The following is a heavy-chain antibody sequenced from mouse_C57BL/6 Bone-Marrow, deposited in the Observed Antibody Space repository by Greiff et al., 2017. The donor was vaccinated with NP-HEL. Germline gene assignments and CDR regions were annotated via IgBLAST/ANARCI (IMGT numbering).Heavy chain of an antibody. Sequence: EVQGVESGAELVRPGASVKLSCTASGFNIKDDYMHWVQQRPEQGLEWIGWIDPENGDTEYASKFQGKATITADTSSNTAYLQLSSLTSEDTAVYYCTTGGYSNYPFDYWGQGTTLTVSS. CDR1: GFNIKDDY. CDR3: TTGGYSNYPFDY. CDR2: IDPENGDT. V-gene: IGHV14-4*01. J-gene: IGHJ2*01. D-gene: IGHD2-5*01.